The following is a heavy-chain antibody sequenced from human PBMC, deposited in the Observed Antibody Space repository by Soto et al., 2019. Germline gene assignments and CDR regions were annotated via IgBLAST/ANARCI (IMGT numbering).Heavy chain of an antibody. CDR3: AHRAKGYCSGGSRYNEAFEI. CDR2: IYWDDDK. Sequence: ESGPTLVNPTQTLTLTYTFSGFSLSTSGVGVGWIRQPPGKALEWLALIYWDDDKRYSPSLKSRLTITKDTSKNQVVLTMTNMDPVDTASYYCAHRAKGYCSGGSRYNEAFEIWGQGTMLTVSS. J-gene: IGHJ3*02. CDR1: GFSLSTSGVG. V-gene: IGHV2-5*02. D-gene: IGHD2-15*01.